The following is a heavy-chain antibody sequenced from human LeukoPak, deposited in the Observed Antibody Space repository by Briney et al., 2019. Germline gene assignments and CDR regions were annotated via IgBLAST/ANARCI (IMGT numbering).Heavy chain of an antibody. Sequence: GGSLRLSCAASGFTFRSYGMHWVRQAPGKGLEWVSYISSSGSTIYYADSVKGRFTISRDNAKNSLYLQMNSLRAEDTAVYYCATTTVTTGYWGQGTLVTVSS. V-gene: IGHV3-48*04. J-gene: IGHJ4*02. CDR3: ATTTVTTGY. CDR1: GFTFRSYG. CDR2: ISSSGSTI. D-gene: IGHD4-17*01.